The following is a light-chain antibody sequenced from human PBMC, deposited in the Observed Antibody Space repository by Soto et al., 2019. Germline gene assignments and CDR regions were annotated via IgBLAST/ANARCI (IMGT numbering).Light chain of an antibody. CDR1: QNIDNH. CDR2: AAS. V-gene: IGKV1-39*01. J-gene: IGKJ5*01. CDR3: QQSSSSPPIT. Sequence: DIQLTQSPSSLSASLGDSVSISCRASQNIDNHLPWYRQKSGKAPEVLIYAASTLRDGVSSRFSGSGYGTEFTLTINNLQPADFATYYCQQSSSSPPITFGQGTRLDI.